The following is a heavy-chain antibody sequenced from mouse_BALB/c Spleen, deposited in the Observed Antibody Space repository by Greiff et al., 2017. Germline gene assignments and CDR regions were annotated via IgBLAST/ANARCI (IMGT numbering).Heavy chain of an antibody. D-gene: IGHD1-1*01. V-gene: IGHV14-3*02. CDR3: ARTGLRYAMDY. CDR2: IDPANGNT. Sequence: DVKLQESGAELVKPGASVKLSCTASGFNIKDTYMHWVKQRPEQGLEWIGRIDPANGNTKYDPKFQGKATITADTSSNTAYLQLSSLTSEDTAVYYCARTGLRYAMDYWGQGTSVTVSS. J-gene: IGHJ4*01. CDR1: GFNIKDTY.